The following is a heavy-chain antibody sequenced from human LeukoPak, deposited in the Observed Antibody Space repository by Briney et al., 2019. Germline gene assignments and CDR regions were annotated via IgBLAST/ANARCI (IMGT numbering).Heavy chain of an antibody. CDR2: ISGSGGST. Sequence: PGGSLRLSCAASGFTFSSYAMSWVRQAPGKGLEWVSAISGSGGSTYYADSVKGRFTISRDNSKNTLYLQMNSLRAEDTAVYYCAKRSLFWSGFLDYWGQRTLVTVSS. CDR3: AKRSLFWSGFLDY. J-gene: IGHJ4*02. D-gene: IGHD3-3*01. CDR1: GFTFSSYA. V-gene: IGHV3-23*01.